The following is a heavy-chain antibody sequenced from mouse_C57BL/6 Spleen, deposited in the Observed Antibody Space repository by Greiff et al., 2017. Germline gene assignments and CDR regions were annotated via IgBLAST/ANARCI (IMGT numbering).Heavy chain of an antibody. V-gene: IGHV1-74*01. Sequence: QVQLQQPGAELVKPGASVKVSCKASGYTFTSYWMHWVKQRPGPGLEWIGRLHPSDSATHYNQKFKGKATLTVDTSSSTAYMLLSSLTSEDSAVYYCAMTTVVATGGAMDYWGQGTSVTVSS. CDR3: AMTTVVATGGAMDY. D-gene: IGHD1-1*01. CDR2: LHPSDSAT. J-gene: IGHJ4*01. CDR1: GYTFTSYW.